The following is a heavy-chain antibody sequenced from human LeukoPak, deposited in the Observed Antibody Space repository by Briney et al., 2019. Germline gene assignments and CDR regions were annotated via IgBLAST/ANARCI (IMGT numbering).Heavy chain of an antibody. V-gene: IGHV1-69*13. CDR3: ARESGDTYDSSGHPLPFDP. Sequence: ASVKVSCKASGGTFSSYAISWVRQAPGQGLEWMGGIIPIFGTANYAQKFQGRVTITADEFTSTAYMELSSLRSEDTAVYYCARESGDTYDSSGHPLPFDPWGQGTLVTVSS. CDR2: IIPIFGTA. CDR1: GGTFSSYA. D-gene: IGHD3-22*01. J-gene: IGHJ5*02.